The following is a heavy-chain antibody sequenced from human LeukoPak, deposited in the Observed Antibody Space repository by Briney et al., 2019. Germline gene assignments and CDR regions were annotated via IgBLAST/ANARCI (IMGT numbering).Heavy chain of an antibody. J-gene: IGHJ4*02. CDR1: GGTFSSYA. V-gene: IGHV1-69*13. Sequence: GASVKVSCKASGGTFSSYAISWVRQAPGQGLEMMGGIIPSFGTGNYAQKFQGRVTITADESTSTAYMELSSLRSKATAVYYCARRLYGGNWYFDYWGQGTLVTVSS. D-gene: IGHD4-23*01. CDR2: IIPSFGTG. CDR3: ARRLYGGNWYFDY.